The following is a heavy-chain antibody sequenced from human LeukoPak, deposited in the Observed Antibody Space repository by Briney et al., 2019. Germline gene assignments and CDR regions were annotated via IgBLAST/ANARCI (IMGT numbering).Heavy chain of an antibody. V-gene: IGHV4-31*03. J-gene: IGHJ4*02. D-gene: IGHD5-18*01. CDR1: GGSISSGGYC. CDR2: IYYSGST. CDR3: ARVFHYTAMVDY. Sequence: SETLSLTCTVSGGSISSGGYCWSWIRQHPGKGLEWIGYIYYSGSTYYNPSLKSRVTISVDTSKNQFSLKLSSVTAADTAVYYCARVFHYTAMVDYWGQGTLVTVSS.